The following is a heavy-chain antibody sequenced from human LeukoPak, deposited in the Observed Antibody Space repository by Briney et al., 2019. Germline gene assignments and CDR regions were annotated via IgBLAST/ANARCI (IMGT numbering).Heavy chain of an antibody. Sequence: GGSLRLSCAASGFTFSSYAMSWVRQAPGKGLEWVSAISGSGGSTYYADSVKGRFTISRDNSKNTLYLQMNSLRAEDTAIYYCGKGLRLKATVFSGMDVGAKGTRVTVS. CDR3: GKGLRLKATVFSGMDV. CDR1: GFTFSSYA. J-gene: IGHJ6*04. V-gene: IGHV3-23*01. CDR2: ISGSGGST. D-gene: IGHD1-26*01.